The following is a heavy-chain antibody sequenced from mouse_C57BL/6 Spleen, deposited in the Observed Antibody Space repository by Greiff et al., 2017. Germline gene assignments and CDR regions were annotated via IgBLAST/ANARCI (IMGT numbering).Heavy chain of an antibody. CDR1: GYTFTSYW. V-gene: IGHV1-59*01. Sequence: QVQLQQPGAELVRPGTSVKLSCKASGYTFTSYWMHWVKQRPGQGLEWIGVIDPSDSYTNYNQKFKGKATLTVDTSSSTAYMQLSSLTSEDSAVDYGARALYGNYEAWFAYWGQGTLVTVSA. CDR2: IDPSDSYT. D-gene: IGHD2-1*01. J-gene: IGHJ3*01. CDR3: ARALYGNYEAWFAY.